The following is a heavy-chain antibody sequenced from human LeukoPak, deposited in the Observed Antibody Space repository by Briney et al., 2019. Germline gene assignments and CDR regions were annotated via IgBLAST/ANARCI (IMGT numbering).Heavy chain of an antibody. V-gene: IGHV3-21*01. J-gene: IGHJ6*03. CDR3: ARDPTVSYYYYYMDV. CDR1: GFTFSSYS. Sequence: GGSLRLSCAASGFTFSSYSMNWVRQAPGKGLEWVSSISSSSSYIYYADSVKGRFTISRDNSKNTLYLQMNSLSAEDTAVYYCARDPTVSYYYYYMDVWGKGTTVTVSS. D-gene: IGHD4-11*01. CDR2: ISSSSSYI.